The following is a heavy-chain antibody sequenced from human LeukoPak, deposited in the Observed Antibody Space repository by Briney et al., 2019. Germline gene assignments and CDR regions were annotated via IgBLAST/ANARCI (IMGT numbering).Heavy chain of an antibody. CDR3: ARGRGYGGNPSGY. CDR1: GASISSTNYY. V-gene: IGHV4-39*07. J-gene: IGHJ4*02. Sequence: SETLSLTCTVSGASISSTNYYWSWIRQPPGKGPEWIGEINHSGSTNYNPSLKSRVTISVDTSKNQFSLKLSSVTAADTAVYYCARGRGYGGNPSGYWGQGTLVTVSS. CDR2: INHSGST. D-gene: IGHD5-12*01.